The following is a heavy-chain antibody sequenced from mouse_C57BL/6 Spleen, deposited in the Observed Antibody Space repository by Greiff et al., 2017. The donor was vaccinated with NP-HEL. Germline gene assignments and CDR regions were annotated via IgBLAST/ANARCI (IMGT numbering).Heavy chain of an antibody. CDR1: GFTFSDYY. CDR2: INYDGSST. D-gene: IGHD1-1*01. J-gene: IGHJ2*01. Sequence: EVKVVESEGGLVQPGSSMKPSCTASGFTFSDYYMAWVRQVPEKGLEWVANINYDGSSTYYLDSLKSRFIISRDNAKNILYLQMSSLKSEDTATDYCARANYYGSSYFDYWGQGTTLTVSS. V-gene: IGHV5-16*01. CDR3: ARANYYGSSYFDY.